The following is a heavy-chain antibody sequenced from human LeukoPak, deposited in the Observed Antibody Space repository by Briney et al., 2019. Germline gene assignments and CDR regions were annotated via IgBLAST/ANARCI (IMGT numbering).Heavy chain of an antibody. CDR3: ARGGGYSYGPFDY. D-gene: IGHD5-18*01. Sequence: GGSLRLSCAASGFTFSSYWMHWVRHAPGKGLVWVSRINSDGSSTSYADSVKGRFTISRDNAKNTLYLQMNSLRAEDTAVYYCARGGGYSYGPFDYGGQGTLVTVSS. J-gene: IGHJ4*02. CDR2: INSDGSST. V-gene: IGHV3-74*01. CDR1: GFTFSSYW.